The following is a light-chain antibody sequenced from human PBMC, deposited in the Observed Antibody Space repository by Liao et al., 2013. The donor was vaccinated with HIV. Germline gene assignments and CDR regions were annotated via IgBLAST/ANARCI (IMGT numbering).Light chain of an antibody. CDR3: QAWDNRNAV. V-gene: IGLV3-1*01. Sequence: SSEVTQSPSVSVSPGQTASITCSGDYLGDKYASWYQHKPGQAPVLVIYQDNKRPSGIPERFSGSNSGNTATLTISGTQAMDEADYYCQAWDNRNAVFGGGTKLTVL. CDR1: YLGDKY. CDR2: QDN. J-gene: IGLJ2*01.